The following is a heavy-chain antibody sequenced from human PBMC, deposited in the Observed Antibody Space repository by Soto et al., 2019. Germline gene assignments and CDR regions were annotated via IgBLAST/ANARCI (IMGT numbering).Heavy chain of an antibody. J-gene: IGHJ3*01. CDR1: GGTFSTYI. D-gene: IGHD3-3*01. CDR2: IIPIPDRT. Sequence: QVQLVQSGAEVRKPGSSVKVSCKAPGGTFSTYIISWVRQAPGQGLEWMGRIIPIPDRTNYAQKFQGRVTVTADRSTSTAYMELTSLKSEDTAVYYCARDRITTRGDDFDLWGQGTMVTVSS. V-gene: IGHV1-69*08. CDR3: ARDRITTRGDDFDL.